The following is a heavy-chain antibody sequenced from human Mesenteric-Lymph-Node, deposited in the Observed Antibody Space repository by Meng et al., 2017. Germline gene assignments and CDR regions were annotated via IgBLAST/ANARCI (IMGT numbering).Heavy chain of an antibody. V-gene: IGHV4-34*01. D-gene: IGHD5-24*01. Sequence: QGQLQQGGAGLLKPSETLSLTCAVYGGSFSGYYWSWIRQPPGKGLEWIGEINHSGSTNYNPSLKSRVTISVDTSKNQFSLKLSSVTAADTAVYYCARVCCRWPKARNWFDPWGQGTLVTVSS. CDR1: GGSFSGYY. CDR3: ARVCCRWPKARNWFDP. J-gene: IGHJ5*02. CDR2: INHSGST.